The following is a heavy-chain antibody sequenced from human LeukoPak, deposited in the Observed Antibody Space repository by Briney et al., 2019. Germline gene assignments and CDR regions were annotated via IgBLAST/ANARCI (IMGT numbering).Heavy chain of an antibody. Sequence: PGGSLRLSCAASGFTFSNYAMSWVRQAPGKGLEWVAFIRYDGSNKYYADSVKGRFTISRDNSKNTLYLQMNSLRAEDTAVYYCAKDQAGYCSSTSCLRTGRNFDYWGQGTLVTVSS. V-gene: IGHV3-30*02. J-gene: IGHJ4*02. CDR3: AKDQAGYCSSTSCLRTGRNFDY. D-gene: IGHD2-2*01. CDR1: GFTFSNYA. CDR2: IRYDGSNK.